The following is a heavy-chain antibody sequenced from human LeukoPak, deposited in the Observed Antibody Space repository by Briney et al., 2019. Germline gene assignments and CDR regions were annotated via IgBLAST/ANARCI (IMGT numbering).Heavy chain of an antibody. CDR3: ARSFYDSSGWRQYYFDY. CDR2: INHSGST. D-gene: IGHD3-22*01. Sequence: GSLRLSCAASGFTFSSYSMNWVRQPPGKGLEWIGEINHSGSTNYNPSLKSRVTISVDTSKNQFSLKLSSVTAADTAVYYCARSFYDSSGWRQYYFDYWGQGTLVTVSS. V-gene: IGHV4-34*01. CDR1: GFTFSSYS. J-gene: IGHJ4*02.